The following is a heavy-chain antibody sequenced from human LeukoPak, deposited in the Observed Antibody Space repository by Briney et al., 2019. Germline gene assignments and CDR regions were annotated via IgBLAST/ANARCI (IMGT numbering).Heavy chain of an antibody. J-gene: IGHJ4*02. D-gene: IGHD5-24*01. CDR3: VKDRGWLQPFDY. V-gene: IGHV3-64D*06. CDR2: ISSTGGST. CDR1: GXTFSNYA. Sequence: PGGSLRLSCSASGXTFSNYAMHWVRQAPGKGLEYVSAISSTGGSTYYADSVKGRFTISRDNSKNTLYLQMSSLRAEDTAVYYRVKDRGWLQPFDYWGQGTLVTVSS.